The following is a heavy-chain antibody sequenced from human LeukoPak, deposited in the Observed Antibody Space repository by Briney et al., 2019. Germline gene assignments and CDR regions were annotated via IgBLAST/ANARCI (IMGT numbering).Heavy chain of an antibody. D-gene: IGHD2-15*01. V-gene: IGHV3-23*01. Sequence: GGSLRLSCAASGFTSSSYAMSWVRQAPGKGLEWVSAISGSGGSTYYADSVKGRFTISRDNSKNTLYLQMNSLRAEDTAVYYCAKMKAATVYFDYWGQGTLVTVSS. CDR3: AKMKAATVYFDY. CDR1: GFTSSSYA. J-gene: IGHJ4*02. CDR2: ISGSGGST.